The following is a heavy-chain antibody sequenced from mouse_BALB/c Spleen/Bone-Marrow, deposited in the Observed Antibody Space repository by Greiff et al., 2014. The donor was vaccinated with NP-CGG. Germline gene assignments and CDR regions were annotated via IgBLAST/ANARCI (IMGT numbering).Heavy chain of an antibody. CDR2: INPSSGYT. V-gene: IGHV1-4*01. J-gene: IGHJ2*01. Sequence: QVQLQQSGAELARPGASVKMSCKASGYTFASYTMHWVQQRPGKGLEWIGYINPSSGYTNYNQKFKDKATLTADKSSSTAYMQRSSLTSEDSAVYFCAISGGLLRDPYFDYGGQGTTLTVCS. CDR3: AISGGLLRDPYFDY. CDR1: GYTFASYT. D-gene: IGHD1-1*01.